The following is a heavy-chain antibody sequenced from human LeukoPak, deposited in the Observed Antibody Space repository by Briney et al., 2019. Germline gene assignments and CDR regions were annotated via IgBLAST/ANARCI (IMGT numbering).Heavy chain of an antibody. J-gene: IGHJ4*02. Sequence: PGGSLRLSCAVSGFTFSDYWMTWVRQAPGRGLEWGANIKEEGSDKQYVDSVQGRFTISRDNAENSLYLQMNSLRAEDTAVYYCARDRPTPIRLGYCSSTSCFLDYWGQGTLVTVSS. CDR1: GFTFSDYW. CDR3: ARDRPTPIRLGYCSSTSCFLDY. CDR2: IKEEGSDK. V-gene: IGHV3-7*01. D-gene: IGHD2-2*01.